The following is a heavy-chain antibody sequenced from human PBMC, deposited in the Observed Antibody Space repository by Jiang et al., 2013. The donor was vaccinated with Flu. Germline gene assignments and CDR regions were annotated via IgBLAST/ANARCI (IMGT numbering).Heavy chain of an antibody. CDR2: ISAYNGNT. Sequence: TFTSYGISWVRQAPGQGLEWMGWISAYNGNTNYAQKLQGRVTMTTDTSTSTAYMELRSLRSDDTAVYYCASSDYGDSTLLYWGQGTLVTVSS. J-gene: IGHJ4*02. D-gene: IGHD4-17*01. CDR1: TFTSYG. CDR3: ASSDYGDSTLLY. V-gene: IGHV1-18*01.